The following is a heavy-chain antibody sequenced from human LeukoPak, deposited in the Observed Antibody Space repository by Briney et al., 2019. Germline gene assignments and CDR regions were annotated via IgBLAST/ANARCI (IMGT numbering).Heavy chain of an antibody. CDR3: ASLGFCTGTRCLDDS. V-gene: IGHV4-59*11. J-gene: IGHJ5*01. CDR2: IHSTGST. D-gene: IGHD2-2*03. Sequence: SETLSLTCTVSGGSINNHYWSWIRQPPGKGLEWIGYIHSTGSTHYNPSLKSRVTISVDRSENQFSLKVTSVTAADTAVYYCASLGFCTGTRCLDDSWGQGTLVTVDS. CDR1: GGSINNHY.